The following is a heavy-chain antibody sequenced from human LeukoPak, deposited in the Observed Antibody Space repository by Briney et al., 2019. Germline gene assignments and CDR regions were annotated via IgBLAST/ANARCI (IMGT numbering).Heavy chain of an antibody. Sequence: GASVKVSCKASGGTFSSYAISWVRQAPGQGLEWMGGIIPIFGTANYAQKFQGRATITADESTSTAYMELSSLRSEDTAVYYCARRGILTGFLFDYWGQGTLATVSS. CDR3: ARRGILTGFLFDY. D-gene: IGHD3-9*01. V-gene: IGHV1-69*13. CDR2: IIPIFGTA. J-gene: IGHJ4*02. CDR1: GGTFSSYA.